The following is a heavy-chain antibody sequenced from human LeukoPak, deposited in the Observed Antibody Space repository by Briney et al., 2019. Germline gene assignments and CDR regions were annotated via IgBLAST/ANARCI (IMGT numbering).Heavy chain of an antibody. V-gene: IGHV1-58*01. CDR1: GFTFTSSA. D-gene: IGHD3-3*01. CDR2: IVVGSGNT. CDR3: AAVVPADYDFWSGSFDY. J-gene: IGHJ4*02. Sequence: ASVKVSCKASGFTFTSSAVQWVRQARGQRLEWIGWIVVGSGNTNYAQRFQERVTITRDMSTSTAYMELSSLRSEDTAVYYCAAVVPADYDFWSGSFDYWGQGTLVTVSS.